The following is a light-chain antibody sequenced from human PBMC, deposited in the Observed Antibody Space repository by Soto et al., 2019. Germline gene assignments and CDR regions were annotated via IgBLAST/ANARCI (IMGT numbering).Light chain of an antibody. CDR3: HQYDNSPFT. V-gene: IGKV3-20*01. CDR1: QSVTSNY. CDR2: GAS. J-gene: IGKJ3*01. Sequence: EIVLTQSPGTLSLSLGERATLSCRASQSVTSNYLAWYQQRPGQAPRLLVYGASSRATGIPDRFSGSGSGTDFALTISRLEPEDFAVYYCHQYDNSPFTFGPGTKVDI.